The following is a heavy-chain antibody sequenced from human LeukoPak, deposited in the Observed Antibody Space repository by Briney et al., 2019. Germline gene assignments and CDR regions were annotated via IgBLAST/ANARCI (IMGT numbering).Heavy chain of an antibody. Sequence: PGGSLRLSCAASGFTFSSYAMSWVRQAPGKGLEWVSAISGSGGSTYYADSVKGRFTISRDNSKNTLYLQMNSLRAEGTAVYYCAKEGDKYYYGSGSFNDYWGQGTLVTVSS. CDR3: AKEGDKYYYGSGSFNDY. J-gene: IGHJ4*02. CDR2: ISGSGGST. V-gene: IGHV3-23*01. CDR1: GFTFSSYA. D-gene: IGHD3-10*01.